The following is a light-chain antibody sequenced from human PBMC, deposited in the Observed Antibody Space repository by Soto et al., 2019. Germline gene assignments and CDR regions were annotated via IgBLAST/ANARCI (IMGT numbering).Light chain of an antibody. V-gene: IGKV1-5*01. CDR3: QQYSSYSAWT. CDR2: DAS. J-gene: IGKJ1*01. CDR1: QSISKW. Sequence: IHRTQSPSTLSASIGDRVTITCQASQSISKWLAWHQQKPGKAPKLLIYDASSLQSGVPPRFSGSGSGTEFTLTIRSLQPDDIATYYCQQYSSYSAWTFGEGTKVDIK.